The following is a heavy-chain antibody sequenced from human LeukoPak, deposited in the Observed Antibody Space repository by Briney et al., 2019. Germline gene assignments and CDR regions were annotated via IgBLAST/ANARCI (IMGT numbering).Heavy chain of an antibody. D-gene: IGHD5-18*01. CDR1: GGSISSSSYH. J-gene: IGHJ4*02. V-gene: IGHV4-39*01. Sequence: PSETLSLTCTVSGGSISSSSYHWGWIRQPPGKGLEWIGSIYYSGSTYYNPSLKSRVTISVDTSKNQFSLKLSSVTAADTAVYYCARHRIGYSYGIDYWGQGTLVTVSS. CDR2: IYYSGST. CDR3: ARHRIGYSYGIDY.